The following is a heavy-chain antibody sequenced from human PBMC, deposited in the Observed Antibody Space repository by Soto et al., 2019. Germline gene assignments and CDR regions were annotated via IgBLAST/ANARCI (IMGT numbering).Heavy chain of an antibody. CDR2: IIPILGIA. CDR1: GGTFSSYT. V-gene: IGHV1-69*08. J-gene: IGHJ6*03. D-gene: IGHD1-7*01. Sequence: QVQLVQSGAEVKKPGSSVKVSCKASGGTFSSYTISWVRQAPGQGLEWMGRIIPILGIANYAQKFQGRVTITEDKSTSTAYMELSSMSSEDTAVNYCARDHAGNWHYSSYYYYYNMDVWGKGTTVTVCS. CDR3: ARDHAGNWHYSSYYYYYNMDV.